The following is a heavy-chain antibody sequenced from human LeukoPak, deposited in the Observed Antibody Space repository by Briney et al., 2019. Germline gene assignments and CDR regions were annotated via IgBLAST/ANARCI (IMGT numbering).Heavy chain of an antibody. Sequence: SVKVSCKASGGTFSSYAISWVRQAPGQGLEWMGRIIPILGITNYAQNFQGRVTITADKSTSTAYMELSSLRSEDTAVYYCASSLWFGELPNWFDPWGQGTLVTVSS. D-gene: IGHD3-10*01. CDR2: IIPILGIT. CDR1: GGTFSSYA. V-gene: IGHV1-69*04. J-gene: IGHJ5*02. CDR3: ASSLWFGELPNWFDP.